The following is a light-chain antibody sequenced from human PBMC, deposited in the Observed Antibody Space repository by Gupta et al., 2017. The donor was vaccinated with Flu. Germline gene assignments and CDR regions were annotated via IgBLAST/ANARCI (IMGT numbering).Light chain of an antibody. V-gene: IGKV3-11*01. J-gene: IGKJ4*01. Sequence: VLSHSPAPLPLSPGERATLSCRATQFVSNYFAWYTQRPGQAPRRLIDDASNRATGIPARCGGGGSGADSTRTSSRIEAGGGAVDVCKKGNHGPRTCGGGTKVEI. CDR1: QFVSNY. CDR3: KKGNHGPRT. CDR2: DAS.